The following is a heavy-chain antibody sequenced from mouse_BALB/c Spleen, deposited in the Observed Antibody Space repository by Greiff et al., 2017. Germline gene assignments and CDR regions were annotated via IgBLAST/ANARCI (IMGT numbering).Heavy chain of an antibody. Sequence: LQQPGSELVRPGASVKLSCKASGYTFTSYWMHWVKQRPGQGLEWIGNIYPGSGSTNYDEKFKSKATLTVDTSSSTAYMQLSSLTSEDSAVYYCTRWDTTVVARGKLFDYWGQGTTLTVSS. CDR1: GYTFTSYW. V-gene: IGHV1S22*01. CDR3: TRWDTTVVARGKLFDY. D-gene: IGHD1-1*01. CDR2: IYPGSGST. J-gene: IGHJ2*01.